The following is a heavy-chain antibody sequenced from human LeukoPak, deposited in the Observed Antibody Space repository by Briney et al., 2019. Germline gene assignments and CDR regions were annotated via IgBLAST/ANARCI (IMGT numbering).Heavy chain of an antibody. CDR1: GYSFTTYW. Sequence: GESLKISCQGSGYSFTTYWIGWVRQMPGKGLELMGIIYPGDSDARYNPSFQGQVTISADKSISTAYLQWSSLKASDIAMYYCARHLRYSRSGSPFDYWGQGTLVTVSS. J-gene: IGHJ4*02. CDR3: ARHLRYSRSGSPFDY. V-gene: IGHV5-51*01. CDR2: IYPGDSDA. D-gene: IGHD3-10*01.